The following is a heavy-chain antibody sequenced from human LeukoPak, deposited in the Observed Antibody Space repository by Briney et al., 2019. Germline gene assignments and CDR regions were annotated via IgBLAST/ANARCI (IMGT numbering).Heavy chain of an antibody. CDR3: ARGGLTYYYYYMDV. V-gene: IGHV1-46*01. Sequence: GASVKVSCKASGYTFTSYYMHWVRQAPGQGLEWMGIINPSGGSTSYAQKLQGRVTITRDTSASTAYMELSSLRSEDMAVYYCARGGLTYYYYYMDVWGKGTTVTVSS. CDR2: INPSGGST. J-gene: IGHJ6*03. CDR1: GYTFTSYY.